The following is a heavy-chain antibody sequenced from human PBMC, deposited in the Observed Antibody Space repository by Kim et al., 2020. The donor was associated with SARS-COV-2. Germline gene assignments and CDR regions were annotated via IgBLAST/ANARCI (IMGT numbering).Heavy chain of an antibody. Sequence: GGSLRLSCAASGFTFSSYAMSWVRQAPGKGLEWVSAISGSGGSTYYADSVKGRFTIPRDNSKNTLYLQMNSLRADDTVVYYCAKDVKPEVVTIFGVGISPRSGCWGRATHVTVSS. CDR3: AKDVKPEVVTIFGVGISPRSGC. D-gene: IGHD3-3*01. V-gene: IGHV3-23*01. J-gene: IGHJ1*01. CDR2: ISGSGGST. CDR1: GFTFSSYA.